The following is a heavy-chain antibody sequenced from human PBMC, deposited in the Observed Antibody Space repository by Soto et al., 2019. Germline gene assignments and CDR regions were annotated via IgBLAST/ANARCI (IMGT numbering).Heavy chain of an antibody. Sequence: SETLSLTCTVSGGTITSWYWSWIRQPPGKGLEWIGYIYYSGSTNCNPSLKSRVTTSVDTSKNQFSLKLSSVTAADTAVYYCARRYGRAIDYWGQGTLVTVS. D-gene: IGHD3-16*01. V-gene: IGHV4-59*08. CDR3: ARRYGRAIDY. J-gene: IGHJ4*02. CDR2: IYYSGST. CDR1: GGTITSWY.